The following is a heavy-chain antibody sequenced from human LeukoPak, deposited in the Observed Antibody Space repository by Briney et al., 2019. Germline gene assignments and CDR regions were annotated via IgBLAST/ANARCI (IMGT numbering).Heavy chain of an antibody. V-gene: IGHV3-64*01. CDR1: GFTFSSYG. Sequence: QAGGSLRLSCAASGFTFSSYGMHWVRQGPGKGLECVSGISNNGDSTYYANSVKDRFTISRDNSKNTLYLQMGSLRAEDMAVYYCAKEEGSGSYAYWGQGTLVTVSS. CDR2: ISNNGDST. J-gene: IGHJ4*02. D-gene: IGHD3-3*01. CDR3: AKEEGSGSYAY.